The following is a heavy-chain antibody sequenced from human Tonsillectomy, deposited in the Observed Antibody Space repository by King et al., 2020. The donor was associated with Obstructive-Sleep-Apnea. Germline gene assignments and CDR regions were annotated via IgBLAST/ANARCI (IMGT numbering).Heavy chain of an antibody. D-gene: IGHD6-25*01. CDR1: GGSISSNF. CDR2: IHYRGST. CDR3: ARFIAAAGLDY. V-gene: IGHV4-59*01. J-gene: IGHJ4*02. Sequence: QLQESGPGLVKPSETLSLTCTVSGGSISSNFWSWIRQPPGKPLEWIRYIHYRGSTNYNSSLRSRVTISVDTSKNQFSLKLSSVTAADTAVYFCARFIAAAGLDYWGQGSLVTVSS.